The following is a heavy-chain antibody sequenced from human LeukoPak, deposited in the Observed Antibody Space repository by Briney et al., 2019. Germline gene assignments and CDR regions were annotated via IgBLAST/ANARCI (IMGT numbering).Heavy chain of an antibody. CDR2: IIPILGIA. V-gene: IGHV1-69*04. D-gene: IGHD6-13*01. J-gene: IGHJ3*02. CDR3: ARSVGGWLGYSSSRVPDAFDI. CDR1: GGTFSSYA. Sequence: SVKLSCKASGGTFSSYAISWVRQAPGQGLEWMGRIIPILGIANYAQKFQGRVTITADKSTSTAYMELSSLRSEDTAVYYCARSVGGWLGYSSSRVPDAFDIWGQGTMVTVSS.